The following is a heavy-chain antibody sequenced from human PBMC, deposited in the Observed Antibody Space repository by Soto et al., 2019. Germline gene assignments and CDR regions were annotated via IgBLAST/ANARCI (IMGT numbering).Heavy chain of an antibody. CDR3: ARGYYEQPSCAFAI. Sequence: QVQLVQSGAEVKKPGASVKVSCKASGYTFTSYYMHWVRQAPGQGLEWMGLINPSGGSTSYAQKCQGMVSMTKDTSTSTVYMELSSLRSEDTAVYYCARGYYEQPSCAFAIWGQGTIVTVSS. CDR1: GYTFTSYY. CDR2: INPSGGST. D-gene: IGHD3-22*01. J-gene: IGHJ3*02. V-gene: IGHV1-46*01.